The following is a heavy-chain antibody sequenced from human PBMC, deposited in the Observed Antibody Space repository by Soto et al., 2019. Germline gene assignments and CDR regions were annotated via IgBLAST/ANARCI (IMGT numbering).Heavy chain of an antibody. CDR3: VKNSGWFNS. D-gene: IGHD3-10*01. CDR2: IYGDSRTT. J-gene: IGHJ5*01. CDR1: GIIFSTTD. V-gene: IGHV3-23*01. Sequence: PGRSLRLSCEASGIIFSTTDMSWVRQAPGKGLEWVSTIYGDSRTTYYADSVRGRFSISRDNSKNMVYLQMDSLRVDDTAIYYCVKNSGWFNSWGQGSLVTVSS.